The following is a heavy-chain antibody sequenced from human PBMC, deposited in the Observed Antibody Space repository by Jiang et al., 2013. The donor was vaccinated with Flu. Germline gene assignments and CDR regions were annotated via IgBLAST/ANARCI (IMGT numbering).Heavy chain of an antibody. J-gene: IGHJ4*02. Sequence: GWVRQMPGKGLEWMGMIYPGDSGTRYSPSFQGQVTFSADKSISTANLQWSGLKASDTAMYYCARYSSIAALDYWGQGTLVIVSS. CDR2: IYPGDSGT. D-gene: IGHD6-6*01. CDR3: ARYSSIAALDY. V-gene: IGHV5-51*01.